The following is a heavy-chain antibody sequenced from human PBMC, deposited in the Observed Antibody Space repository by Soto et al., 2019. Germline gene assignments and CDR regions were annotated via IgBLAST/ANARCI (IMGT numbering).Heavy chain of an antibody. CDR2: MNPNSGNT. CDR1: GYTFTSYD. Sequence: ASVKVSCKASGYTFTSYDINWVRQATGQGLEWMGWMNPNSGNTGYAQKFQGRVTMTRNTSISTAYMELSSLRSEDTAVYYCARGGGYDFWSGYYPNYYYYGMDVWGQGTTVTVSS. CDR3: ARGGGYDFWSGYYPNYYYYGMDV. V-gene: IGHV1-8*01. J-gene: IGHJ6*02. D-gene: IGHD3-3*01.